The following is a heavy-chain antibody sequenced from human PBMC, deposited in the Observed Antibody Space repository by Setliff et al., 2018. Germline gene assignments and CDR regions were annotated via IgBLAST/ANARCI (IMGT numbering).Heavy chain of an antibody. Sequence: PGGSLRLSCAASGFTFSSFWMAWVRQSPGRGLEWVANINQDGSGKFYVDSVKGRFTISRDNAKNSLYLQMNSLRAEDTAVYYCARENYYVSSGYYYGVDYWGQGTLVTVSS. J-gene: IGHJ4*02. CDR1: GFTFSSFW. CDR2: INQDGSGK. D-gene: IGHD3-22*01. V-gene: IGHV3-7*03. CDR3: ARENYYVSSGYYYGVDY.